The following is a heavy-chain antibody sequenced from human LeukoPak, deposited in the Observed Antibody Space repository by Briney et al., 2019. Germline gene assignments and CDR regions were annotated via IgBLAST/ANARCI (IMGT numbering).Heavy chain of an antibody. V-gene: IGHV3-53*04. CDR2: IYSGGTT. CDR3: AGSSETYPSGAFDI. D-gene: IGHD3-3*01. Sequence: GGSLRLSCTASDFTVRINYMSWVRQAPGKGLEWVSLIYSGGTTYYADSVKGRFTISRQSSKNTLFVQMNSLRAKDTAVYYCAGSSETYPSGAFDIWGQGTMVTVSS. J-gene: IGHJ3*02. CDR1: DFTVRINY.